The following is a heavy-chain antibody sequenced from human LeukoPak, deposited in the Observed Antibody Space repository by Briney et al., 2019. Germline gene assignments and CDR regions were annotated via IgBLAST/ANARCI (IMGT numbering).Heavy chain of an antibody. CDR1: GFTFSSYA. J-gene: IGHJ4*02. V-gene: IGHV3-9*01. CDR3: AKEGGYSYGPDY. D-gene: IGHD5-18*01. Sequence: GGSLRLSCAASGFTFSSYAMHWVRQAPGKGLEWVSGISWNSGSIGYADSVKGRFTISRDNAKNSLYLQMNSLRAEDTALYYCAKEGGYSYGPDYWGQGTLVTVSS. CDR2: ISWNSGSI.